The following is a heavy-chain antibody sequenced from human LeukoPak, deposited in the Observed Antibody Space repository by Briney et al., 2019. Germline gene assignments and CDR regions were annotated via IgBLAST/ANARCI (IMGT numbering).Heavy chain of an antibody. J-gene: IGHJ4*02. CDR3: ARRGIAAALDY. V-gene: IGHV4-59*08. D-gene: IGHD6-13*01. CDR2: IYYSGST. Sequence: PSETLSLTCTVSGGSISSYYWSWIRQPPGKGLEWIGYIYYSGSTNYNPSLKSRVTISVDTSKNQFSLKLSSVTAADTAVYYCARRGIAAALDYWGQGTLVTVSS. CDR1: GGSISSYY.